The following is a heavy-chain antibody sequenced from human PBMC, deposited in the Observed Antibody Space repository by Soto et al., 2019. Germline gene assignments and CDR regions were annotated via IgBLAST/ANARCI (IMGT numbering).Heavy chain of an antibody. V-gene: IGHV3-9*01. CDR3: AKGPLSLGSGYDPTPFFDY. J-gene: IGHJ4*02. CDR1: GFTFDDYA. D-gene: IGHD5-12*01. CDR2: ISWNSGSI. Sequence: QSGVSLRLSCAASGFTFDDYAMHWVRQAPGKGLEWVSGISWNSGSIGYADSVKGRFTISRDNAKNSLYLQMNSLRAEDTALYYCAKGPLSLGSGYDPTPFFDYWGQGTLVTVS.